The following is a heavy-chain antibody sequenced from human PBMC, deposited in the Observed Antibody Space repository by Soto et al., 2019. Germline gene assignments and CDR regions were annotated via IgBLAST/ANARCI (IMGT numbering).Heavy chain of an antibody. V-gene: IGHV3-23*01. CDR2: ISWNSGST. CDR1: GFTFDDYA. J-gene: IGHJ6*02. CDR3: AKGRSYYYYYGVDV. Sequence: GGSLRLSCASSGFTFDDYAMYLVRQAPGKGLEWVSGISWNSGSTYYADSVKGRFTISRDNSKSTLYLQMNSLRAEDTALYYCAKGRSYYYYYGVDVWGQGTTVTVSS.